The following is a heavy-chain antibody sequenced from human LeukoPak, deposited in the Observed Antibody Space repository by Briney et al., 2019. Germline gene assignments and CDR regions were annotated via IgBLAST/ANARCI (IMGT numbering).Heavy chain of an antibody. D-gene: IGHD4-17*01. J-gene: IGHJ4*02. CDR2: ISYDGSNK. V-gene: IGHV3-30-3*01. CDR1: RFTFSSSV. CDR3: ARQTTTVTSHFDY. Sequence: GGSLRLSCAASRFTFSSSVMYWVRQAPGKGLEWGAVISYDGSNKYYADSVKGRFTISRDNSKNTLYLQMNSLRAEDTAVYYCARQTTTVTSHFDYWGQGTLVTVSS.